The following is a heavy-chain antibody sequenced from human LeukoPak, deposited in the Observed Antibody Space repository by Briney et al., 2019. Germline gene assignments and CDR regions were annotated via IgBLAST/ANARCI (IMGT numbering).Heavy chain of an antibody. Sequence: PSETLSLTCTVSGVSISNNNYYWGWIRQPPGTGLEWIGTIYSSGSTYYIPPLKSRLTMSIDTSKNQFSLKLSSVTAADTAVYYCARHSSSWSPNPDYWGQGTLVIVSS. D-gene: IGHD6-13*01. CDR2: IYSSGST. J-gene: IGHJ4*02. CDR3: ARHSSSWSPNPDY. V-gene: IGHV4-39*01. CDR1: GVSISNNNYY.